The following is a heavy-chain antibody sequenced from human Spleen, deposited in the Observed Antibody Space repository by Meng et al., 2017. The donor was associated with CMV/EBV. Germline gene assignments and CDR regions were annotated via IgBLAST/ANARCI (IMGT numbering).Heavy chain of an antibody. CDR3: ARVDCSGGGCYLGGY. J-gene: IGHJ4*02. D-gene: IGHD2-15*01. CDR2: INHSGST. CDR1: GGSFSGYY. V-gene: IGHV4-34*01. Sequence: SETLSLTCAVYGGSFSGYYWSWIRQPPGKGLEWIGEINHSGSTNYNSSLKSRVTISVDTSKNQFSLKLTSVTATDTAVYYCARVDCSGGGCYLGGYWGQGALVTVSS.